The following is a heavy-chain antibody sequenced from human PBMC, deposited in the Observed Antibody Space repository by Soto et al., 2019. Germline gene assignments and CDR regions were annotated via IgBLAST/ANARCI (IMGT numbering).Heavy chain of an antibody. CDR1: GDSVSSNSAA. CDR2: TSYRSKWYN. J-gene: IGHJ4*02. Sequence: PSQTLSLTCDISGDSVSSNSAAWNWIRQSPSRGLEWLGRTSYRSKWYNDYAVSVKSRITINPDTSKNQFSLQLNSVTPEDTALYCCASSDSSGFGFDYWGQGTLVPVSS. D-gene: IGHD3-22*01. V-gene: IGHV6-1*01. CDR3: ASSDSSGFGFDY.